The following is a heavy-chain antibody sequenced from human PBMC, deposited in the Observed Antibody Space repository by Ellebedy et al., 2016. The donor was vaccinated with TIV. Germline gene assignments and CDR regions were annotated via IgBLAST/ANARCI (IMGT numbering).Heavy chain of an antibody. V-gene: IGHV4-59*01. D-gene: IGHD2-15*01. CDR3: ARSQGSGGSFLDY. CDR1: GGSFSGYY. Sequence: MPSETLSLTCAVYGGSFSGYYWSWIRQPPGKGLEWIGYIYYSGSTNYNPSLKSRVTISVDTSKNQFSLKLSSVTAADTAVYYCARSQGSGGSFLDYWGQGTLVTVSS. CDR2: IYYSGST. J-gene: IGHJ4*02.